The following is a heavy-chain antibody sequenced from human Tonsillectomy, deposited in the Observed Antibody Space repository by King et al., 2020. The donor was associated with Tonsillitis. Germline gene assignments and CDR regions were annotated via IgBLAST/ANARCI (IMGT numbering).Heavy chain of an antibody. CDR2: IYSGGST. V-gene: IGHV3-53*02. D-gene: IGHD3-3*01. J-gene: IGHJ4*02. Sequence: VQLVETGGGLIQPGGSLRLSCAASGFTVSSNYMSWVRQAPGKGLEWVSVIYSGGSTYYADSVKGRFTISRDNSQNTLYLQMNSLRAEDTAVYYCASSRSAYDCWSGYYFDYWGQGTLVTVSS. CDR3: ASSRSAYDCWSGYYFDY. CDR1: GFTVSSNY.